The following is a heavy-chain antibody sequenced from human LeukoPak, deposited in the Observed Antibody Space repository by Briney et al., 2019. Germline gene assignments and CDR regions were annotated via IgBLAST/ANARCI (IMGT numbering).Heavy chain of an antibody. Sequence: GGSLRLSCAASGFTLSNFAMSWVRQAPGKGLEWVALISGNTGSTYYADSVKGRFTISRDIIKNTLYLQMNSLRAEDTAVYYCARDRHDFWSGYYSRLDYWGQGTLVTVSS. D-gene: IGHD3-3*01. J-gene: IGHJ4*02. V-gene: IGHV3-23*01. CDR2: ISGNTGST. CDR1: GFTLSNFA. CDR3: ARDRHDFWSGYYSRLDY.